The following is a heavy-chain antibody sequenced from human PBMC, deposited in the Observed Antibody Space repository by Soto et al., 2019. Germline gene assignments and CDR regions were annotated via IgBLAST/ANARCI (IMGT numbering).Heavy chain of an antibody. CDR2: IYYRGST. Sequence: PSETLSLTCTVSGGSVSSGSYYWSWIRQPPGKGLEWIGYIYYRGSTNYNPSLKSRVTISVDTSKNQFSLKLTSVTAADTAVYYCATGRAVIPDCWGQGSLVTVCS. J-gene: IGHJ4*02. D-gene: IGHD4-4*01. CDR1: GGSVSSGSYY. V-gene: IGHV4-61*01. CDR3: ATGRAVIPDC.